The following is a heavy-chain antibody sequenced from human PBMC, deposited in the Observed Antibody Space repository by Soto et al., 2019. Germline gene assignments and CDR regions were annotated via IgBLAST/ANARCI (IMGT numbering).Heavy chain of an antibody. CDR2: IFYSGST. J-gene: IGHJ5*02. CDR1: GGSISNYY. V-gene: IGHV4-59*01. D-gene: IGHD5-18*01. CDR3: AKDSGYNYGYFRWFDP. Sequence: SETLSLTCTVSGGSISNYYWSWILQPPARGLERIGHIFYSGSTNYNPALKSRVTISVDTSKSQFSLKLSSVTAADTAVYYCAKDSGYNYGYFRWFDPWGQGTLVTVS.